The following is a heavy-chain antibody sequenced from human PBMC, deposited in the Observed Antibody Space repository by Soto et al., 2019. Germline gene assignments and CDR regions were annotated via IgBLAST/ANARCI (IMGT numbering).Heavy chain of an antibody. V-gene: IGHV3-30*18. J-gene: IGHJ4*02. CDR1: GFTFSSYG. Sequence: GSLRLSCAASGFTFSSYGMHWVRQAPGKGLEWVAVISYDGSNKYYADSVKGRFTISRDNSKNTLYLQMNSLRAEDTAVYYCAKDYFHYAARLDFWSGITFDYWGQGTLVTVSS. CDR2: ISYDGSNK. D-gene: IGHD3-3*01. CDR3: AKDYFHYAARLDFWSGITFDY.